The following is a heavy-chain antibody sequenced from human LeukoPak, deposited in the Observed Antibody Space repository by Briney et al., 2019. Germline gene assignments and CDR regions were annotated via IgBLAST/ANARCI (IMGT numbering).Heavy chain of an antibody. J-gene: IGHJ4*02. D-gene: IGHD2-8*01. V-gene: IGHV3-64D*06. Sequence: PGGSLRLSCSASGVTFSSYAMHWVRQAPGKGLEYDSAISSNGGSTYYADSVKGRFTISRDDAKNTLYLQMSSLRAEDTAVYYCVKLYAPLYDYWGQGTLVTVSS. CDR3: VKLYAPLYDY. CDR1: GVTFSSYA. CDR2: ISSNGGST.